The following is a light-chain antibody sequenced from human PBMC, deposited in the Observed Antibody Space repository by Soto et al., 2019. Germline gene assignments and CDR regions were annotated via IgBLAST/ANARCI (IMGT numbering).Light chain of an antibody. CDR2: QDS. CDR1: HAVPKN. CDR3: QQVKTYART. Sequence: DILLTKYSSILCASVGDRVTTTCRPSHAVPKNMAWYHQKPGQPPKLLSYQDSTLHIGVPSRFIGRNSRTELTLTIDSLHPENFAPYYWQQVKTYARTVAGGTKVDIK. V-gene: IGKV1-9*01. J-gene: IGKJ4*01.